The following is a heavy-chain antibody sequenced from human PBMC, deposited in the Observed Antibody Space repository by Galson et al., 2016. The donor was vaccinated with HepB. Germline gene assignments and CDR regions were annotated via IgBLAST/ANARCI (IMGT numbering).Heavy chain of an antibody. D-gene: IGHD1-26*01. CDR3: ARSFADGPFDY. CDR1: GFRFSPYS. V-gene: IGHV3-21*01. J-gene: IGHJ4*02. CDR2: ISSDSSHT. Sequence: SLRLSCAASGFRFSPYSMNWIRQAPGEGLEWLSSISSDSSHTYYADSLKGRFTISRDNAQNSLYLRMNSLRLEDTAVYYCARSFADGPFDYWGQGTLVTVSS.